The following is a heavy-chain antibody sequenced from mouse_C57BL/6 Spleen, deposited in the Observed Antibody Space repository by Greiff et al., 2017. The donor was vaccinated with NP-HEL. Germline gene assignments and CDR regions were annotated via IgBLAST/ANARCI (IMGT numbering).Heavy chain of an antibody. CDR1: GYTFTSYW. V-gene: IGHV1-55*01. CDR3: ARSEYYGRGFYYAMDY. J-gene: IGHJ4*01. D-gene: IGHD1-1*01. Sequence: QVQLQQPGAELVKPGASVKMSCKASGYTFTSYWITWVKQRPGQGLEWIGDIYPGSGSTNYNEKFKSKATLTVDTSSSTAYMQLSSLTSEDSAVYYCARSEYYGRGFYYAMDYWGQGTSVTVSS. CDR2: IYPGSGST.